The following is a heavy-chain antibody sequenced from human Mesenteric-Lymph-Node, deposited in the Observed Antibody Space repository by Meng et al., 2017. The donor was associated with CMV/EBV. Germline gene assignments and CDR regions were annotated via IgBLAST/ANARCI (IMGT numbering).Heavy chain of an antibody. CDR2: INTDTGDP. CDR3: ATKGTDYSSSLGY. Sequence: CKASGYNFTDFAMNWVRQAPGQGPEWMGWINTDTGDPTYVQDFTGRFVFSLDTSASMAFLEISSLKAEDTAVYYCATKGTDYSSSLGYWGQGTLVTVSS. V-gene: IGHV7-4-1*04. D-gene: IGHD6-13*01. J-gene: IGHJ4*02. CDR1: GYNFTDFA.